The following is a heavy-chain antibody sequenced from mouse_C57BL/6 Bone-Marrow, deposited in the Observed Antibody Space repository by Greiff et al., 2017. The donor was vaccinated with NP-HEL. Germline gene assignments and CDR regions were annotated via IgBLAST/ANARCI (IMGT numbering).Heavy chain of an antibody. D-gene: IGHD2-3*01. CDR2: IYPRSGNT. V-gene: IGHV1-81*01. Sequence: VQLQQSGAELARPGASVKLSCKASGYTFTSYGISWVKQRTGQGLEWIGEIYPRSGNTYYNEKFKGKATLTADKSSSTAYMELRSLTSEDSAVYFCARSRGFYDGYYVAWFAYWGQGTLVTVSA. CDR1: GYTFTSYG. J-gene: IGHJ3*01. CDR3: ARSRGFYDGYYVAWFAY.